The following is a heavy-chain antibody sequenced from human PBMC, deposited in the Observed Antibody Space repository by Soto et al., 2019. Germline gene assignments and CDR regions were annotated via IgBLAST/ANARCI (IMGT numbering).Heavy chain of an antibody. CDR1: GYTFTSYG. CDR2: ISAYNGNT. Sequence: QVQLVQSGAEVKKPGASVKVSCKASGYTFTSYGISWVRQAPGQGLEWMGWISAYNGNTNYAQKLQGRVTMTTDTTTRTGYMETRRLRSDDTAVYYCARDWAAAGRFNYWGQGTLVTVSS. V-gene: IGHV1-18*01. J-gene: IGHJ4*02. CDR3: ARDWAAAGRFNY. D-gene: IGHD6-13*01.